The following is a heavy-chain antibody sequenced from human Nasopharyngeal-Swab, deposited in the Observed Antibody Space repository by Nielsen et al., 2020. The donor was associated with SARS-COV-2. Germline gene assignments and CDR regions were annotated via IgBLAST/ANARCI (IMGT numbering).Heavy chain of an antibody. J-gene: IGHJ5*02. CDR2: INHRGNT. Sequence: WIRQPPGKGLEWIGDINHRGNTNYSPSLKRRLNMSVDTSKNQFSLKVSSVTAADTAVYYCARSGYSSGWYDLWGQGTLVTVSS. CDR3: ARSGYSSGWYDL. V-gene: IGHV4-34*01. D-gene: IGHD6-19*01.